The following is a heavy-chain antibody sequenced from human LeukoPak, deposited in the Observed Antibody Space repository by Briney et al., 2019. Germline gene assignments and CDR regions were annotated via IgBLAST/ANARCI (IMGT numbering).Heavy chain of an antibody. CDR3: ARDIGRYGDPDIDY. D-gene: IGHD4-17*01. V-gene: IGHV3-23*01. CDR2: ISGSGSNT. J-gene: IGHJ4*02. CDR1: GFTFSSYA. Sequence: GGSLRLSCAASGFTFSSYAMSWVRQAPGKGLEWVSDISGSGSNTYYADSVKGRFTISRDNAKNSLYLQMNSLRAEDTAVYYCARDIGRYGDPDIDYWGQGTLVTVSS.